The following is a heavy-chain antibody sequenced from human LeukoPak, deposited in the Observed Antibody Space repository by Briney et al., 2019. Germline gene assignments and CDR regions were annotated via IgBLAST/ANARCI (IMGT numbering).Heavy chain of an antibody. Sequence: SETLSLTCAVYGGSFSGYYWSWIRQPPGKGLEWIGEINHSGSTNYNPSLKSRVTISVDTSKSQFSLKLSSVTAADTAVYYCARHTGYDAFDIWGQGTMVTVSS. CDR1: GGSFSGYY. CDR3: ARHTGYDAFDI. D-gene: IGHD2-15*01. J-gene: IGHJ3*02. V-gene: IGHV4-34*01. CDR2: INHSGST.